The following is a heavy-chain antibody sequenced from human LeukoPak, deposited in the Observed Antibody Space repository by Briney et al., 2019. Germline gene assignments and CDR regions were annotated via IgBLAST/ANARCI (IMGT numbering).Heavy chain of an antibody. CDR2: MSPNSGNT. D-gene: IGHD6-6*01. CDR3: ARGRSIAARGDYYMDV. CDR1: GYTFTSYD. J-gene: IGHJ6*03. Sequence: ASVKVSCKASGYTFTSYDINWVRQATGQGLEWMGWMSPNSGNTGYAQKFQGRVTITRNTSISTAYMELSSLRSEDTAVYYCARGRSIAARGDYYMDVWGKGTTVTVSS. V-gene: IGHV1-8*03.